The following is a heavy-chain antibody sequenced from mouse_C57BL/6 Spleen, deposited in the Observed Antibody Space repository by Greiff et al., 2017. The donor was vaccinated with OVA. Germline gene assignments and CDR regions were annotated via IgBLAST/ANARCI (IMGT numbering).Heavy chain of an antibody. V-gene: IGHV1-55*01. J-gene: IGHJ1*03. D-gene: IGHD1-1*01. CDR1: GYTFTSYW. CDR2: IYPGSGST. CDR3: AREEDYGEGWYFDV. Sequence: VQLQQPGAELVKPGASVKMSCKASGYTFTSYWITWVKQRPGQGLEWIGDIYPGSGSTNYNEKFKSKATLTVDTSSSTAYMQLSSLTSEDSAVYYCAREEDYGEGWYFDVWGTGTTVTVSS.